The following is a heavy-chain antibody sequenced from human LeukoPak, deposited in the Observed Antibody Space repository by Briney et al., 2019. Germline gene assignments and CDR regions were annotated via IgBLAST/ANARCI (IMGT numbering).Heavy chain of an antibody. V-gene: IGHV3-23*01. Sequence: GGSLRFPCAASGFTFSAYGMSWFRQAPGKGLEWVSAITYSSGNTYYADSVKGRFTISRDNSKNTLYLQMNSLRAEDTALYYCAKDGTGCGGDCYSDYWGQGTLVTVSS. CDR1: GFTFSAYG. D-gene: IGHD2-21*02. J-gene: IGHJ4*02. CDR3: AKDGTGCGGDCYSDY. CDR2: ITYSSGNT.